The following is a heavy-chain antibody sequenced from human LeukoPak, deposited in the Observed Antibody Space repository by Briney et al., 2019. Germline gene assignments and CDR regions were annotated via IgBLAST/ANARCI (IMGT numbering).Heavy chain of an antibody. Sequence: GGSLRLSCAASGFTFSSYTMHWVCQAPGKGLEWVAVISYDGSNKYYADSVKGRFTISRDNSKNTLHLQMNSLRAEDTAVYYCARGYSGHYPIDTWGQGILVTVSS. V-gene: IGHV3-30*04. CDR3: ARGYSGHYPIDT. CDR2: ISYDGSNK. D-gene: IGHD5-12*01. CDR1: GFTFSSYT. J-gene: IGHJ5*02.